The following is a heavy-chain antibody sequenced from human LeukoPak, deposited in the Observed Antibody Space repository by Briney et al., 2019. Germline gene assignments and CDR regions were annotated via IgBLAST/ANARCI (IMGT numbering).Heavy chain of an antibody. V-gene: IGHV1-2*06. J-gene: IGHJ4*02. D-gene: IGHD4-17*01. CDR3: ARDGENGDYFDY. CDR2: INPNSGGT. CDR1: GYTFTGYY. Sequence: ASVKVSCKASGYTFTGYYMHWVRQAPGQGLEWMGRINPNSGGTNYAQKFQGRVTMTRDTSISTAYMEQSMRRSDDTAVYYCARDGENGDYFDYWGQGTLVTVSS.